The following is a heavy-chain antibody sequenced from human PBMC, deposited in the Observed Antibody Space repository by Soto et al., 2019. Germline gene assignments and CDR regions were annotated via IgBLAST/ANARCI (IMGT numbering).Heavy chain of an antibody. D-gene: IGHD3-10*01. J-gene: IGHJ5*02. CDR1: GGSISSGGYY. CDR3: ARDYNRGPVGWFDP. Sequence: QVQLQESGPGLVKPSQNLSLTCTVSGGSISSGGYYWSGIRQHPGKGLEWIGHINYSGRTYYNSSLKSRVSISVDTSKNQFSLKLSSVTAADTAIYYCARDYNRGPVGWFDPWGQGTLVTVSS. CDR2: INYSGRT. V-gene: IGHV4-31*03.